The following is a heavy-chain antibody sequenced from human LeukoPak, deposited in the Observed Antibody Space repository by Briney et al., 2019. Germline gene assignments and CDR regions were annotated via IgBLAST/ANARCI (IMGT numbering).Heavy chain of an antibody. CDR3: ARPSRRMDWYFDL. D-gene: IGHD2-15*01. J-gene: IGHJ2*01. CDR1: GYTFTSYG. V-gene: IGHV1-18*01. CDR2: ISAYNGNT. Sequence: GASVKVSCKASGYTFTSYGINWVRQAPGQGLEWMGWISAYNGNTDYAQELQGRVTMTTNTSTNTAYMELRSLRSDDTAVYFCARPSRRMDWYFDLWGRGTPVTVSS.